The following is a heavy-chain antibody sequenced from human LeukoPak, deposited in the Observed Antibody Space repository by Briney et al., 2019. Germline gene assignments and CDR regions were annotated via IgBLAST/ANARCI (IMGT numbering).Heavy chain of an antibody. CDR1: GGPISSGDYY. J-gene: IGHJ6*02. V-gene: IGHV4-30-4*01. CDR3: AREYCSSTSCYCDV. Sequence: SQTLSLTCTVSGGPISSGDYYWSWIRQPPGKGLEWIGYIYYSGSTYYNPSLKSRVTISVDTSKNQFSLKLSSVTAADTAVYYCAREYCSSTSCYCDVWGQGTTVTVSS. D-gene: IGHD2-2*01. CDR2: IYYSGST.